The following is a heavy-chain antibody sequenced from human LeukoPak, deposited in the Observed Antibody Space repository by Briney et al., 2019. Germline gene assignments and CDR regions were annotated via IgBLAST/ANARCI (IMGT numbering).Heavy chain of an antibody. CDR3: ARCWSFDRGYCDF. CDR1: GHIFTSYG. Sequence: ASVRVCCKTSGHIFTSYGFIWVRQAPGRRPEWMGWVSAYNFATDYAWKFQGRVTMTADTSTGTVYMDLRSLRGDDTAIYYCARCWSFDRGYCDFWGQGTQVIVSS. J-gene: IGHJ4*02. CDR2: VSAYNFAT. D-gene: IGHD5-12*01. V-gene: IGHV1-18*01.